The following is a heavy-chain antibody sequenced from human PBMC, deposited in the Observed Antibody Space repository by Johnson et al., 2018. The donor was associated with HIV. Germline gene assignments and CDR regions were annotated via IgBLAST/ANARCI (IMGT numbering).Heavy chain of an antibody. CDR2: IRGSGGST. D-gene: IGHD6-6*01. Sequence: VQLVESGGGVVQPGRSLRLSCAASGFTFNSYGMHWVRQAPGKGLEWVSAIRGSGGSTYYADSVKGRFTISRDNSKNTLYLQMNSLRAEDTAVYYCARVYSSSSAHAFDIWGQGTMVTVSS. J-gene: IGHJ3*02. CDR1: GFTFNSYG. V-gene: IGHV3-23*04. CDR3: ARVYSSSSAHAFDI.